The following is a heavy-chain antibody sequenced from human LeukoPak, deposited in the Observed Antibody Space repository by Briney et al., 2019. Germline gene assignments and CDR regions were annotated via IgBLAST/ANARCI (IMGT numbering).Heavy chain of an antibody. CDR2: IIPIFGTA. V-gene: IGHV1-69*05. J-gene: IGHJ4*02. D-gene: IGHD6-13*01. CDR3: ARGVAAAASPNHI. Sequence: GASVKVSCKASGGTFSSYAISWVRQAPGQGLEWMGGIIPIFGTANYAQKFQGRVTITTDESTSTAYMELSSLRSEDTAVYYCARGVAAAASPNHIWGQGTLVTVSS. CDR1: GGTFSSYA.